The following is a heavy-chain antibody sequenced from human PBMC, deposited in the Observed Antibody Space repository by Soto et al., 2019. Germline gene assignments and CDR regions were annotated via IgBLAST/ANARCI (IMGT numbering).Heavy chain of an antibody. CDR1: GFTFTNYW. Sequence: EVQLVESGGGLVQPGGSLRLFCVGSGFTFTNYWMHWVRQVPGKGLVWVSRISPDGTDISYADSVRGRFTISRDNAKNTLYLHLDSLRGDDTAIYYCSKDTYAWSDSWGQGTLVSVSS. J-gene: IGHJ4*02. V-gene: IGHV3-74*01. CDR2: ISPDGTDI. D-gene: IGHD2-2*01. CDR3: SKDTYAWSDS.